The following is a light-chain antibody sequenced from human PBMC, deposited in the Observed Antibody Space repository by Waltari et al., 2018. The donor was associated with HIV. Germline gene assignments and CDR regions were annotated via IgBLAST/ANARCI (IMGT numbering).Light chain of an antibody. J-gene: IGLJ2*01. V-gene: IGLV1-44*01. Sequence: QSVLTQPPSASGTPGQRVTIACSGTKPTLGTNTVNWYKQGPGTAPTPPIYNNYERPSGVPDRFSGSKSGSSASLAISGLQSEDDGDYYCAAWDGSLLGVLFGGGTKLTVL. CDR1: KPTLGTNT. CDR2: NNY. CDR3: AAWDGSLLGVL.